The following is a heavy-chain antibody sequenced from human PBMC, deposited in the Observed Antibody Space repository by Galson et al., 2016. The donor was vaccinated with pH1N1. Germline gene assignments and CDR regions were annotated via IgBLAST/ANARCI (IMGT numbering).Heavy chain of an antibody. Sequence: QSGAEVKKPGESLKTSCKASGYSFISQWIAWVRQVPGKGLEWVGVVNPGGSTIRYSPSFQGQVTISSDKSISTAYLQWISLRASDTATYYCARQYDFGDYRGNAFDIWGQGTGVLVSS. CDR2: VNPGGSTI. J-gene: IGHJ3*02. CDR1: GYSFISQW. V-gene: IGHV5-51*03. D-gene: IGHD4-17*01. CDR3: ARQYDFGDYRGNAFDI.